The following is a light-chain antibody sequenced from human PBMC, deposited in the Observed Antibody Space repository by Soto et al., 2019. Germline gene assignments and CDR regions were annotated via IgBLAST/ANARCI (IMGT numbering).Light chain of an antibody. Sequence: QSVLTQPASVSGSPGQSITISCTGTSSDVGAYDYVSWYQQHPDKAPKLIIYVVSNRPSGVSHRFSGSKSGNTASLTISGLQAEDEADYYCSLYTSSDTPYVFGTGTKLTVL. J-gene: IGLJ1*01. CDR2: VVS. CDR1: SSDVGAYDY. V-gene: IGLV2-14*01. CDR3: SLYTSSDTPYV.